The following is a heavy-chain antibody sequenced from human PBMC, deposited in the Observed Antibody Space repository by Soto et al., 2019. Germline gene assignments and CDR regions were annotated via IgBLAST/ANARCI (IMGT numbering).Heavy chain of an antibody. V-gene: IGHV3-23*01. Sequence: GGSLRLSCAASGSTFSIFAISWVRQSPGKGLEWVSTISGSGGSTYYADAVKGRFTISRDNSMGTLYLQMKSLRVEDTAIYYCAKEVSLGSTVGLGYWGQGALVTVSS. CDR3: AKEVSLGSTVGLGY. D-gene: IGHD7-27*01. CDR1: GSTFSIFA. J-gene: IGHJ4*02. CDR2: ISGSGGST.